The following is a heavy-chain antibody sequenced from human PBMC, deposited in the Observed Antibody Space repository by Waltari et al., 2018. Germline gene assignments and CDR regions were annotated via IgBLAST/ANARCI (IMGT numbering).Heavy chain of an antibody. V-gene: IGHV3-7*01. J-gene: IGHJ6*03. CDR2: IKQDGSEK. CDR3: ARDTSWYQLPLNYMDV. CDR1: GFTFSSYW. Sequence: EVQLVESGGGLVQPGGSLRLSCAASGFTFSSYWMSWVRPAPGKGLEWVANIKQDGSEKYYVDSVKGRFTISRDNAKNSLYLQMNSLRAEDTAVYYCARDTSWYQLPLNYMDVWGKGTTVTVSS. D-gene: IGHD2-2*01.